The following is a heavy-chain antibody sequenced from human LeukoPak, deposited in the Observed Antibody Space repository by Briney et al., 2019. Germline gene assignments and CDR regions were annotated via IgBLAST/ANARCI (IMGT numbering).Heavy chain of an antibody. CDR1: GFTFSSYA. CDR2: ISYDGSNK. V-gene: IGHV3-30*04. Sequence: PGGSLRLSCAASGFTFSSYAMHWVRQAPDKGLEWVAVISYDGSNKYYADSVKGRFTISRDNSKNTLHLQMNSLRAEDTAVYYCARDQYYYDSSGYYGNFDYWGQGTLVTVSS. CDR3: ARDQYYYDSSGYYGNFDY. D-gene: IGHD3-22*01. J-gene: IGHJ4*02.